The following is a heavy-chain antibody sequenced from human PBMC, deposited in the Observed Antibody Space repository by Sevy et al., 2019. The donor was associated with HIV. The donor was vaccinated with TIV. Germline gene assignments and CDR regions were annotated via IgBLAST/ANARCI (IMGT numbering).Heavy chain of an antibody. V-gene: IGHV1-2*02. CDR3: ARDLRLCGYGYGSFDY. D-gene: IGHD5-18*01. CDR1: GYTFTGQY. CDR2: INPKSGGS. J-gene: IGHJ4*02. Sequence: ASVKVSCKASGYTFTGQYIHWVRQAPGQGLEWMGWINPKSGGSNYAQEFQGRVTMTRDTSISTAYMELSGLTSDDTAVYYCARDLRLCGYGYGSFDYWGQGTLVTVSS.